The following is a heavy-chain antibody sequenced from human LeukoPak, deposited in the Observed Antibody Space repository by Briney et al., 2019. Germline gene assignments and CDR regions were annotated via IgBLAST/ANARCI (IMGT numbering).Heavy chain of an antibody. D-gene: IGHD3-10*01. CDR1: GFTFSSYG. CDR2: IWYDGSNK. Sequence: GGSLRLSCAASGFTFSSYGMHWVRQAPGKGLEWVAVIWYDGSNKYYADSVKGRFTISRDNSKNTLYLQMNSLRAEDTAVYYCARERLLLWFGVTDGMDVWGQGTTVTVSS. J-gene: IGHJ6*02. V-gene: IGHV3-33*08. CDR3: ARERLLLWFGVTDGMDV.